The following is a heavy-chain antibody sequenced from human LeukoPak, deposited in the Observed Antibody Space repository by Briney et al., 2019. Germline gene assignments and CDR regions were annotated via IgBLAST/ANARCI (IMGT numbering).Heavy chain of an antibody. CDR2: INHSGTT. Sequence: PSETLSLTCAVYGGSFSGYYWNWIRQPPGKGLEWIGEINHSGTTNYNPSLKSRLTISVDTSKSQFSLKLTSVTAADTAVYYCANLTTVVTAYYFDYWGQGTLVTVSS. D-gene: IGHD4-23*01. V-gene: IGHV4-34*01. CDR1: GGSFSGYY. CDR3: ANLTTVVTAYYFDY. J-gene: IGHJ4*02.